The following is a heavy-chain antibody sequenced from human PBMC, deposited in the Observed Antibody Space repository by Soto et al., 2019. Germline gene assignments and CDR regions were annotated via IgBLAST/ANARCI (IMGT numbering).Heavy chain of an antibody. CDR3: ARAFDVVVPAAIGY. Sequence: QVQLVGSGGGVVQPGRSLRLSCAASGFTFSSYGMHWVRQDPGKGLEWVAVIWYDGSNKYYADSVKGRFTISRDNSKNTLYLQMNSLRAEDTAVYYCARAFDVVVPAAIGYWGQGTLVTVSS. D-gene: IGHD2-2*01. CDR2: IWYDGSNK. CDR1: GFTFSSYG. J-gene: IGHJ4*02. V-gene: IGHV3-33*01.